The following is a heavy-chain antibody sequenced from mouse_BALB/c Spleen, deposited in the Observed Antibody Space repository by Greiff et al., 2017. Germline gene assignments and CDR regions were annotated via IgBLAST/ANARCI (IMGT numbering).Heavy chain of an antibody. CDR2: ISSGSSTI. CDR1: GFTFSSFG. Sequence: EVKLMESGGGLVQPGGSRKLSCAASGFTFSSFGMHWVRQAPEKGLEWVAYISSGSSTIYYADTVKGRFTISRDNPKNTLFLQMTSLRSEDTAMYYCARGGYDPYYYAMDYWGQGTSVTVSS. J-gene: IGHJ4*01. D-gene: IGHD2-2*01. CDR3: ARGGYDPYYYAMDY. V-gene: IGHV5-17*02.